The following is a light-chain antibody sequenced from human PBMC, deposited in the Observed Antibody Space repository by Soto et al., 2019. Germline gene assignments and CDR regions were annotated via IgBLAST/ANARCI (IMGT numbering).Light chain of an antibody. CDR2: ATS. CDR3: QQTRSGIT. J-gene: IGKJ5*01. CDR1: HNIDNY. V-gene: IGKV1-39*01. Sequence: DIQMTQSPSSLSASLGDRVTITCRASHNIDNYLNWYQHKPGKAPKLLIYATSTLQSGVPSRFRGSGSGTDFTLTIDTLQPDDFASYYCQQTRSGITFGQGTRLEIK.